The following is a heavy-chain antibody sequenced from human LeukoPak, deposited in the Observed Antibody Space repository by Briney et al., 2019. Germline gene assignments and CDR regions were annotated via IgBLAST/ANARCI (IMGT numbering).Heavy chain of an antibody. Sequence: GTSLRLSCATSGFTFRSHAMHWVRQAPGKGLEWVAVISYDGSNKYYAESVKGRFSISRDNSKNTLYLQMNSLRAEDTAVYYCAKDGRQQWLLYYFDYWGQGTLVTVSS. D-gene: IGHD6-19*01. J-gene: IGHJ4*02. CDR3: AKDGRQQWLLYYFDY. CDR2: ISYDGSNK. V-gene: IGHV3-30*18. CDR1: GFTFRSHA.